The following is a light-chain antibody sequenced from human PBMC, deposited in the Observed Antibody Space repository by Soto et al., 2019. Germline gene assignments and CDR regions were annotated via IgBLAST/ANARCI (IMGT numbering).Light chain of an antibody. Sequence: IVLTHSPATLSLSPGERATLSCWASQSVSNYFVWYQQKPGQAPRLLIYDASKRATGIPARFSGSGSGTDFTLTISSLEPEDFAVYYCQQRSIWPWKFGQGTKVDIK. V-gene: IGKV3-11*01. CDR3: QQRSIWPWK. CDR2: DAS. J-gene: IGKJ1*01. CDR1: QSVSNY.